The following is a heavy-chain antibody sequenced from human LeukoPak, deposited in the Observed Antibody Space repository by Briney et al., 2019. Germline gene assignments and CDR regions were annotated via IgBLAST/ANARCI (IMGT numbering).Heavy chain of an antibody. D-gene: IGHD5-24*01. CDR3: ARDGGDGYNLYYFDY. J-gene: IGHJ4*02. CDR1: GFTFSSYS. V-gene: IGHV3-21*01. CDR2: MRSSSSYI. Sequence: GGSLRLSCAASGFTFSSYSMNWVRQAPGKGLEWVSSMRSSSSYIYYAASVKGRFTISRDNAKNSLYLQMNSLRAEDTAVYYCARDGGDGYNLYYFDYWGQGTLVTVSS.